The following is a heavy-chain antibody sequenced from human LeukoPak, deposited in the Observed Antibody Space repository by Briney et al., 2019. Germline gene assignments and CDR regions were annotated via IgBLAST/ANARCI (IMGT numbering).Heavy chain of an antibody. D-gene: IGHD1-14*01. CDR3: ARSNPTGAFDI. CDR2: IYYSGST. CDR1: GGSISSYY. Sequence: PSETLSLTCTVSGGSISSYYWSWIRQPPGKGLEWIGYIYYSGSTNYNPSLKSRVTISVDTSKNQFSLKLSSVTAADTAVYYCARSNPTGAFDIWGQGTMVTVPS. V-gene: IGHV4-59*01. J-gene: IGHJ3*02.